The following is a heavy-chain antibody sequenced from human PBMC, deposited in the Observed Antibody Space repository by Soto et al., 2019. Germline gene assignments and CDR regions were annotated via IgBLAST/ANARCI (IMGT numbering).Heavy chain of an antibody. V-gene: IGHV4-39*02. J-gene: IGHJ5*02. CDR2: IYYSGST. D-gene: IGHD4-17*01. CDR3: ARDYGDYVDWFDP. Sequence: QLQLQESGPGLVKPSETLSLTCTVSGGSISSSSYYWGWIRQPPGKGLEWIGSIYYSGSTYYNPSLKSRVTISVDTSKNQFSLKLSSVTAADTAVYYCARDYGDYVDWFDPWGQGTLVTVSS. CDR1: GGSISSSSYY.